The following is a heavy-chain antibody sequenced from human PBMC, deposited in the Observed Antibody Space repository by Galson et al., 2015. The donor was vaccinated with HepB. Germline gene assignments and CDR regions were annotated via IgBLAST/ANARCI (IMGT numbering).Heavy chain of an antibody. D-gene: IGHD3-22*01. CDR3: ARDGGGYNAFDI. CDR1: GGSISSSSYY. CDR2: IYYSGST. Sequence: LSLTCTVSGGSISSSSYYWGWIRQPPGKGLEWIGSIYYSGSTYYNPSLKSRVTISVDTSKNQFSLKLSSVTAADTAVYYCARDGGGYNAFDIWGQGTMVTVSS. V-gene: IGHV4-39*07. J-gene: IGHJ3*02.